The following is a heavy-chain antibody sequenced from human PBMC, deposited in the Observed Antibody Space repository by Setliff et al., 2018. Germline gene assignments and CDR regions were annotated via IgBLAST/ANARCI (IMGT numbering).Heavy chain of an antibody. CDR1: GGSISSHY. J-gene: IGHJ3*02. CDR2: IKQDGSEK. D-gene: IGHD6-19*01. V-gene: IGHV3-7*01. CDR3: AKNTEWLGDSYDAFDS. Sequence: LSLTCTVSGGSISSHYWSWIRQPPGKGLEWVANIKQDGSEKYYVDSVKGRFTISRDNAKNSLYLQMNSLRAEDTAVYYCAKNTEWLGDSYDAFDSWGQGTMVTVSS.